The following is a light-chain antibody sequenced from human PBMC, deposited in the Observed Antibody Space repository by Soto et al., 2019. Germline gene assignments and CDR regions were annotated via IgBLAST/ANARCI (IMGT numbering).Light chain of an antibody. V-gene: IGLV2-11*01. CDR3: CSYAGSYTFDV. CDR2: DVS. Sequence: QSVLTQPHSVSGSPGQSVTISCTGTSSDVGGYNYVSWYQQHPGKAPKLMIYDVSKRPSGVPDRFSGSKSGNTASLTISGRQAEDEADYYCCSYAGSYTFDVYGTGTKVTVL. J-gene: IGLJ1*01. CDR1: SSDVGGYNY.